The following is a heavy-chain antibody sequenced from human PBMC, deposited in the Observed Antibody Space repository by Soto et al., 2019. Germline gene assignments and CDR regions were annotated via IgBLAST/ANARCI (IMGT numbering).Heavy chain of an antibody. V-gene: IGHV1-2*02. CDR2: INPNSGGT. J-gene: IGHJ5*02. D-gene: IGHD6-19*01. CDR3: ARNKGIAVAAQFDP. Sequence: GASVKVSCKASGYTFTGYYMHWVRQAPGQGLEWMGWINPNSGGTNYAQKFQGRVTMTRDTSISTAYMELSRLRSDDTAVYYCARNKGIAVAAQFDPWGQGTLVTVSS. CDR1: GYTFTGYY.